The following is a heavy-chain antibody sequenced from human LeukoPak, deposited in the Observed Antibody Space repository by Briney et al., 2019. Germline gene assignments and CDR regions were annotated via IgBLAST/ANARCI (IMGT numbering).Heavy chain of an antibody. J-gene: IGHJ4*02. Sequence: SVKVSCKASGGTFSSYAISWVRQAPGQGLEWMGGIIPIFGTANYAQKFQGRVTMATETSTSTAYMELRSLRSDDTAVYYCAREGRNYFDYWGQGTLVTVSS. D-gene: IGHD2-15*01. CDR2: IIPIFGTA. CDR3: AREGRNYFDY. CDR1: GGTFSSYA. V-gene: IGHV1-69*05.